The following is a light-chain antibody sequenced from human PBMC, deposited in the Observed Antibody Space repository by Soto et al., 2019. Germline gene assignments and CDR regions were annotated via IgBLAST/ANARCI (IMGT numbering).Light chain of an antibody. Sequence: DIHLTQSPSTLSASGGDRVSITCRASQSISSWLAWYQQKPGKAPKLLIYKASTLESGVPSRFSGSGSGTEFTLTISSLQPDDFATYYCQHWVDYMWTFGQGTKVEIK. V-gene: IGKV1-5*03. CDR3: QHWVDYMWT. CDR1: QSISSW. J-gene: IGKJ1*01. CDR2: KAS.